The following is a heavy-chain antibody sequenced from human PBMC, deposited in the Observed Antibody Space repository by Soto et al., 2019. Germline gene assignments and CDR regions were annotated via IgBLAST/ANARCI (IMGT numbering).Heavy chain of an antibody. CDR1: GFSLSTSGVG. J-gene: IGHJ1*01. Sequence: QITLKESGPTLVKPTQTLTLTCTFSGFSLSTSGVGVGWIRQPPGKALEWLALIYWDDDKRYSPSLKSRLTIXXDXSXXPVVLTMTNMDPVDTATYYCAHIPFTMIAVGYFQHWGQGTLVTVSS. CDR3: AHIPFTMIAVGYFQH. V-gene: IGHV2-5*02. D-gene: IGHD3-22*01. CDR2: IYWDDDK.